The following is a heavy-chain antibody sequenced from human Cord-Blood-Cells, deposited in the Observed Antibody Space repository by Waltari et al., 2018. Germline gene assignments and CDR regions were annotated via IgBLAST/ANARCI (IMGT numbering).Heavy chain of an antibody. CDR1: GGSISSGGYS. V-gene: IGHV4-31*03. J-gene: IGHJ4*02. Sequence: QVQLQESGPGLVKPSQTLSLTCTVSGGSISSGGYSWSWLRQHPGKGLEWIGYIYYSGSTYSHPSLKIRVTISVDTSKNQFSRKLSSVTAADTAVYYCARSPSIAARPLFDYWGQGTLVTVSS. CDR3: ARSPSIAARPLFDY. CDR2: IYYSGST. D-gene: IGHD6-6*01.